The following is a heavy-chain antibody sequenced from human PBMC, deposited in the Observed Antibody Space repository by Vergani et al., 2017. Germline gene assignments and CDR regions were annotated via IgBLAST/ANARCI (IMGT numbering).Heavy chain of an antibody. D-gene: IGHD3-10*01. CDR3: ARAYYSGSGSLYYFGS. CDR1: GYTFTGYY. V-gene: IGHV1-2*02. CDR2: INPKNGGT. Sequence: QVQLVQSGAEVKKPGASMKVSCKASGYTFTGYYMHWVRQAPGQGLEWMGWINPKNGGTDYAQKFQGRVTVTRDTSISTAYMEVSRLRSDDAAVYYCARAYYSGSGSLYYFGSWGQGTLVTVS. J-gene: IGHJ4*02.